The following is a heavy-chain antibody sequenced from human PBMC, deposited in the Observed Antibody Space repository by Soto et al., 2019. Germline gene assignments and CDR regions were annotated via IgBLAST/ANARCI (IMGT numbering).Heavy chain of an antibody. D-gene: IGHD6-19*01. Sequence: QVQLVESGGGVVQPGRSLRLSCAASGFIFSGYGMHWVRQAPGKGLEWVAVIWYDGSNENYADSVKGRFTISRDNSKNTLYLQMNSLRAEDTSVYYCTRRFSDGWYSDDWGQRPLVTVSS. CDR1: GFIFSGYG. J-gene: IGHJ4*02. CDR3: TRRFSDGWYSDD. V-gene: IGHV3-33*01. CDR2: IWYDGSNE.